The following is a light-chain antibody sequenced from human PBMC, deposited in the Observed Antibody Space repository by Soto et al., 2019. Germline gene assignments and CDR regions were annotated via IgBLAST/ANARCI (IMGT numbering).Light chain of an antibody. J-gene: IGKJ2*01. V-gene: IGKV3-20*01. CDR2: NAS. CDR3: QQYGVSPMYT. Sequence: EIVLTQSPGTLSLSPGERATLSCRASQSVRDSRLAWYQQKPGQGPRLLIYNASSRVTGIPDRFSGSGSGTDFTLTISRLEPEYFAAYYCQQYGVSPMYTFGQGTKLEVK. CDR1: QSVRDSR.